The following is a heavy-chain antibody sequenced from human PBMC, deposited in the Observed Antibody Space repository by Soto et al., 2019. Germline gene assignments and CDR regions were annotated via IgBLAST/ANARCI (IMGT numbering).Heavy chain of an antibody. Sequence: GSLRLSCAASGLSFSNYAMHWVRQAPGKGLEWVTMISHNVSIQFYADSVKGRFTISRDNSKDTLYLQMNSLTPADTAVYYFDSWGQGTQVTGPS. J-gene: IGHJ4*02. V-gene: IGHV3-30*04. CDR3: DS. CDR2: ISHNVSIQ. CDR1: GLSFSNYA.